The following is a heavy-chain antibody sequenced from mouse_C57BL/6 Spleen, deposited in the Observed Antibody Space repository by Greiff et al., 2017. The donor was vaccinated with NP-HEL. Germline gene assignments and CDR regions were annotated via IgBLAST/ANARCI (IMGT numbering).Heavy chain of an antibody. D-gene: IGHD1-1*01. Sequence: QVQLQQSGPELVKPGASVKISCKASGYAFSSSWMNWVKQRPGKGLEWIGRIYPGDGDTNYNGKFKGKATLTADKSSSTAYMQLSSLTSEDSAVYFCVLYYYGSTRFAYWGQGTLVTVSA. CDR1: GYAFSSSW. CDR2: IYPGDGDT. J-gene: IGHJ3*01. CDR3: VLYYYGSTRFAY. V-gene: IGHV1-82*01.